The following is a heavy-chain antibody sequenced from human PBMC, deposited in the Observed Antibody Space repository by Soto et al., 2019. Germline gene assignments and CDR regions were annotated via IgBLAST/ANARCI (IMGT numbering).Heavy chain of an antibody. CDR3: ARYCSGGTCNDGHMDV. CDR1: GITFSNYE. CDR2: ISSSGGTT. V-gene: IGHV3-48*03. D-gene: IGHD2-15*01. Sequence: EVQLVESGGGLVQPGGSLRLYCAASGITFSNYEMNWVRQAPGKGLEWVSYISSSGGTTYYAGSVKGRFTISRDNAKSSLYLQMNSLRADDTAVYYCARYCSGGTCNDGHMDVWGQGTTVTVSS. J-gene: IGHJ6*02.